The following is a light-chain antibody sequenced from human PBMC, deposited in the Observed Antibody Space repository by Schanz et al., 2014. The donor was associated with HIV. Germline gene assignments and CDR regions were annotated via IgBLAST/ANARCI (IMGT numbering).Light chain of an antibody. V-gene: IGKV3-20*01. J-gene: IGKJ3*01. CDR1: QSVSSSL. CDR2: AAS. CDR3: QQYGSS. Sequence: ETVLTQSPGTLSLSPGERATLSCRASQSVSSSLLAWYQKKPGQAPTLLIYAASSRASGIPDRFSGSGSGADFTLTISRLEPEDFAVYYCQQYGSSFGPGTKVDIK.